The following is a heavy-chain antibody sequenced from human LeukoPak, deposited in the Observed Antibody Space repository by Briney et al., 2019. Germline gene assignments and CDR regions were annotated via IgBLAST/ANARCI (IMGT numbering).Heavy chain of an antibody. V-gene: IGHV1-18*01. D-gene: IGHD2-2*01. CDR1: GYTFTSYG. CDR3: ARVEYCSSTSCYLSPYYYYYGMDV. J-gene: IGHJ6*02. CDR2: ISAYNGNT. Sequence: ASVKVSCKASGYTFTSYGISWVRQAPGQGLEWMGWISAYNGNTNYAQKLQGRVTMTTDTSTSTAYMELRSLRSDDTAVYYCARVEYCSSTSCYLSPYYYYYGMDVWGQGTTVTVSS.